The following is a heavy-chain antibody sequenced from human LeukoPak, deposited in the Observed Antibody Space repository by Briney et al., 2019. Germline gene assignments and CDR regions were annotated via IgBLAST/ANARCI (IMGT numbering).Heavy chain of an antibody. CDR3: ARAWVRSGYDY. V-gene: IGHV3-48*03. D-gene: IGHD6-25*01. J-gene: IGHJ4*02. Sequence: PGGSLRLSCAASGFTFSSYEMNWVRQAPGKGLEWVSYISSSGSTIYYADSVKGRFTISRDNAKNSLYLQMNSLRAEDTAVYYCARAWVRSGYDYWGQGTLVTVSS. CDR1: GFTFSSYE. CDR2: ISSSGSTI.